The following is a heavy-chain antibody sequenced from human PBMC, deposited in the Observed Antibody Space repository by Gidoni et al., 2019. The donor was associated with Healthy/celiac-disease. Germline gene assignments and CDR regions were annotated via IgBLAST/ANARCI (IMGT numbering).Heavy chain of an antibody. Sequence: EVPLLESGGGLVQPGGSLRLSFAASGFPFSSYAMSWVRQAPGKGLEWVSAISGSGGSTYYADSVKGRFTISRDNSKNTLYLQMNSLRAEDTAVYYCAKDLRGIAAAGYYFDYWGQGTLVTVSS. CDR2: ISGSGGST. CDR3: AKDLRGIAAAGYYFDY. V-gene: IGHV3-23*01. D-gene: IGHD6-13*01. CDR1: GFPFSSYA. J-gene: IGHJ4*02.